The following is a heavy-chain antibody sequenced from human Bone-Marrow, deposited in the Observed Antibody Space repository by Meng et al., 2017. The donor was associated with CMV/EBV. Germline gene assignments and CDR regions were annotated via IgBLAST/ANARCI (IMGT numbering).Heavy chain of an antibody. D-gene: IGHD6-13*01. CDR1: GGSISSSN. CDR2: ISDSGGST. CDR3: AKERVVSSWYGIFDY. J-gene: IGHJ4*02. V-gene: IGHV3-23*01. Sequence: GGSLRLSCAVSGGSISSSNWWSWVRQPPGKGLEWVSGISDSGGSTYYADSVKGRFTISRDNSKNTLYLQMNSLRAEDTAVYSCAKERVVSSWYGIFDYWGQGTLVTVSS.